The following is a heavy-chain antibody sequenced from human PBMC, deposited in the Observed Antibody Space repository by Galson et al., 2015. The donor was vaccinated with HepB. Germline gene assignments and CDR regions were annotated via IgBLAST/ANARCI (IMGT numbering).Heavy chain of an antibody. CDR2: IKSKKDGGTT. V-gene: IGHV3-15*01. CDR3: TPQPHHLYCSRDYCYSVGPFDD. D-gene: IGHD2-21*01. J-gene: IGHJ4*02. Sequence: SLRLSCAASGFGFNNAWMSWVRQAPGKGLEWVGRIKSKKDGGTTEYATSVKGRFTISRDDPKNMLYLHMIRLNTEDASVYFCTPQPHHLYCSRDYCYSVGPFDDWGQGALVTVSS. CDR1: GFGFNNAW.